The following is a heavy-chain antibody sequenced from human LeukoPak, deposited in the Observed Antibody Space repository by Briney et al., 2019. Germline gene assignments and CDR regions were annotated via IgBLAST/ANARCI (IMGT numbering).Heavy chain of an antibody. CDR2: IYYSGST. CDR1: GGSISSYY. Sequence: PSETLSLTCTVSGGSISSYYWSWIRQPPGKGLEWIGYIYYSGSTNYNPSLKSRVTISVDTFKSQFSLKLSSVTAADTAVYYCARSRDYFDYWGQGTLVTVSS. J-gene: IGHJ4*02. CDR3: ARSRDYFDY. V-gene: IGHV4-59*01.